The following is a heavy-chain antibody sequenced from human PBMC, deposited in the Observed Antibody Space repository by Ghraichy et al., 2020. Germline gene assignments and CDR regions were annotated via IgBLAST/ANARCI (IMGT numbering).Heavy chain of an antibody. CDR2: ISWNSGSI. V-gene: IGHV3-9*01. CDR3: AKDYCSGGSCYLDY. CDR1: GFTFDDYA. Sequence: GGSLRLSCAASGFTFDDYAMHWVRHAPGKGLEWVSGISWNSGSIGYADSVKGRFTISRDNAKNSLYLQMNSLRAEDTALYYCAKDYCSGGSCYLDYWGQGTLVTVSS. J-gene: IGHJ4*02. D-gene: IGHD2-15*01.